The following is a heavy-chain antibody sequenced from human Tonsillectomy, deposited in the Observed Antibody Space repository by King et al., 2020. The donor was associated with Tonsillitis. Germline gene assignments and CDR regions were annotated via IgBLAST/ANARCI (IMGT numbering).Heavy chain of an antibody. CDR1: GFMFTTSW. J-gene: IGHJ4*02. CDR3: VRQGASRGVIDS. Sequence: QLVQSGAELKKPGATLRISCQGSGFMFTTSWIGWVRQMPGKGLDWMGIIYPGDSDTRYSPSFQGRVTISADKSITTTYLQWSSLKASDTAMYYCVRQGASRGVIDSWGQGTLVTVSS. D-gene: IGHD2-2*01. CDR2: IYPGDSDT. V-gene: IGHV5-51*01.